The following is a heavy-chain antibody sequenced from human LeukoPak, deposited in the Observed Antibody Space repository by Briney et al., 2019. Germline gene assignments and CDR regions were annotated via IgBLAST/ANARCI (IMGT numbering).Heavy chain of an antibody. J-gene: IGHJ4*02. Sequence: PSETLSLTCAVYGGSFSGYYWSWIRQPPGKGLEWIGEINHSGSTNYNPFLKSRVTISVDTSKNQFSLRVRSVTAADTAVYYCARHLVAAYLGRNDWDYWGQGTLVTVSP. CDR2: INHSGST. V-gene: IGHV4-34*01. CDR1: GGSFSGYY. D-gene: IGHD2-15*01. CDR3: ARHLVAAYLGRNDWDY.